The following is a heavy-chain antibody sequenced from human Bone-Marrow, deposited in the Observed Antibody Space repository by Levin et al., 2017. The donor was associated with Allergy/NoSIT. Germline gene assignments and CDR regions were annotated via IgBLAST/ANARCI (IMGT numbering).Heavy chain of an antibody. V-gene: IGHV3-48*02. CDR3: AREGKVLLTFGNYYNDLDV. D-gene: IGHD1-26*01. CDR2: ISSSSGSI. J-gene: IGHJ6*02. Sequence: PGGSLRLSCAASGFTFSSYSMNWVRQNPGKGLEWLSFISSSSGSIYYADSVKGRFIISRDNAKNSLYLQMNSLRDEDTAVYYCAREGKVLLTFGNYYNDLDVWGQGTTVTVSS. CDR1: GFTFSSYS.